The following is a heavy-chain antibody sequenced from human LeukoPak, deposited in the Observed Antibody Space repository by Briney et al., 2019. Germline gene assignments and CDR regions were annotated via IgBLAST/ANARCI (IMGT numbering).Heavy chain of an antibody. CDR2: IYYSGST. CDR1: GGSISSGGYY. Sequence: SETLSLTCTVSGGSISSGGYYWSWIRQHPGKGLEWIGYIYYSGSTYYNPSLKSRVTISVDTSKNQFSLKLSSVTAAVTAVYYCARGCSSTSCYSPSDYWGQGTLVTVSS. J-gene: IGHJ4*02. V-gene: IGHV4-31*03. CDR3: ARGCSSTSCYSPSDY. D-gene: IGHD2-2*01.